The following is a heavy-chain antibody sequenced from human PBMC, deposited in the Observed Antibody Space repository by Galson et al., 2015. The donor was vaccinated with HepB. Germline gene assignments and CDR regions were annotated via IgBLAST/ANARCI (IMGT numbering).Heavy chain of an antibody. Sequence: QSGAEVKKPGESLRISCKGSGYSFTSYWISWVRQMPGKGLEWMGRIDPSDSYTNYSPSFQGHVTISADKSISTAYLQWSSLKASDTAMYYCARRRRGPKYQPLYPSDAFDIWGQGTMVTVSS. CDR1: GYSFTSYW. CDR2: IDPSDSYT. J-gene: IGHJ3*02. CDR3: ARRRRGPKYQPLYPSDAFDI. V-gene: IGHV5-10-1*01. D-gene: IGHD2-2*01.